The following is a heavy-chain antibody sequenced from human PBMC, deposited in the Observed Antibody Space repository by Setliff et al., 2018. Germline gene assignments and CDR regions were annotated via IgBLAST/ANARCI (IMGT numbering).Heavy chain of an antibody. V-gene: IGHV1-69*06. Sequence: GASVKVSCKASGGIFNSFSITWVRQAPGQGLEWMGRIIPLFETTNYVEKFQGRVTITADKSTSTAYMELSSLRSEDTAVYYCASPGATVTTLELLYYWGQGTLVTVSS. CDR2: IIPLFETT. CDR3: ASPGATVTTLELLYY. D-gene: IGHD4-17*01. J-gene: IGHJ4*02. CDR1: GGIFNSFS.